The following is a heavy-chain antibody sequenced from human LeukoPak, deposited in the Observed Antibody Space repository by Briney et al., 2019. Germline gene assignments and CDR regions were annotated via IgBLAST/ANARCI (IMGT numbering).Heavy chain of an antibody. CDR1: RFTFSSYA. CDR2: ISGRGGST. CDR3: ARDPAYDFWSGYNIDY. J-gene: IGHJ4*02. D-gene: IGHD3/OR15-3a*01. Sequence: GGSLRLSCAASRFTFSSYAMSWVRQAPGKGLEWVSGISGRGGSTYYADSVKGRFTISRDNSKNTLYLQMNSLRVEDTAVYYCARDPAYDFWSGYNIDYWGQGTLVTVSS. V-gene: IGHV3-23*01.